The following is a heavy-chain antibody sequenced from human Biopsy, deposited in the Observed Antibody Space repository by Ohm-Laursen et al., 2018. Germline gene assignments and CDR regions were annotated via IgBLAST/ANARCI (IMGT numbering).Heavy chain of an antibody. CDR3: ARHPTGLWLDP. Sequence: SETLSLTCTVSGGSISSSTTYYWAWLRQPPGKGLEWIGSIYNTETTFYNPSLKSRVTISVDTSTNQFSLKVSSVTAADTALYFCARHPTGLWLDPWGQGTLVIVSS. CDR1: GGSISSSTTYY. J-gene: IGHJ5*02. CDR2: IYNTETT. V-gene: IGHV4-39*01.